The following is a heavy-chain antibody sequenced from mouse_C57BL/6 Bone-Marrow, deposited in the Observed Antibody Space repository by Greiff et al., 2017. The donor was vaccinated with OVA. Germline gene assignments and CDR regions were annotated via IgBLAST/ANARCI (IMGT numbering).Heavy chain of an antibody. CDR3: ARGTSSSVYFDY. CDR1: GYTITDYY. V-gene: IGHV1-19*01. J-gene: IGHJ2*01. D-gene: IGHD1-1*01. Sequence: VQLKESGPVLVKPGASVKMSCKASGYTITDYYMNWVKQSHGKSLEWIGVINPYNGGTSYNQKFKGKATLTVDKSSSTAYMELNSLTSEDSAVYYCARGTSSSVYFDYWGQGTTLTVSS. CDR2: INPYNGGT.